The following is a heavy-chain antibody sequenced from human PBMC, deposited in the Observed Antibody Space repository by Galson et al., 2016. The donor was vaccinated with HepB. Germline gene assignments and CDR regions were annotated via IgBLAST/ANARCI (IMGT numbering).Heavy chain of an antibody. Sequence: PALVTPTQTLTLTCTFSGFSLSTTGVGVGWIRQPPGKALEWLALIYWDGDKRHSTSLRNRLTITKDPSKNEVVLTMTKMDPVDTGTYYCAHSRGGVTVLLEVGLFGAWDPGALVTVSS. J-gene: IGHJ5*02. CDR1: GFSLSTTGVG. V-gene: IGHV2-5*02. CDR3: AHSRGGVTVLLEVGLFGA. D-gene: IGHD4-17*01. CDR2: IYWDGDK.